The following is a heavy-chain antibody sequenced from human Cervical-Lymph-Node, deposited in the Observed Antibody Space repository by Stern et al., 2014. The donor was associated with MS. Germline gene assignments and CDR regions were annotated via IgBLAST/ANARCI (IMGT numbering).Heavy chain of an antibody. CDR3: TKDRLFCSGGGCYGMDV. J-gene: IGHJ6*02. CDR2: MSNDGNDK. CDR1: GFTLRSYG. V-gene: IGHV3-30*18. D-gene: IGHD2-15*01. Sequence: VQLGESGGGVVQPGRSLRLSCAASGFTLRSYGMHWVRQAPGKGLEWVAVMSNDGNDKYYADSVEGSFIISRDNSKNTVYLQMNSLRTEDTAVYYCTKDRLFCSGGGCYGMDVWGQGTTVTVSS.